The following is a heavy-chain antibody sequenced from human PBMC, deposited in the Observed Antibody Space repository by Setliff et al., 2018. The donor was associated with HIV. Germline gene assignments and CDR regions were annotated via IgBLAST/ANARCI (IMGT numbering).Heavy chain of an antibody. CDR2: FDPQDGET. Sequence: ASVKVSCKVSGYTLTEVSMHWVRQAPKKGLEWMGYFDPQDGETVHAQKFQGRVTITADKSTSTAYMELSSLRSEDTAVYYCARTPYCTNGLCYRYYFDYWGQGTLVTVSS. J-gene: IGHJ4*02. V-gene: IGHV1-24*01. CDR1: GYTLTEVS. CDR3: ARTPYCTNGLCYRYYFDY. D-gene: IGHD2-8*01.